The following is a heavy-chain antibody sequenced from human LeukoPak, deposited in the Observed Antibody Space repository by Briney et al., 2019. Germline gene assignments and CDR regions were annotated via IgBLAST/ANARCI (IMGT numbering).Heavy chain of an antibody. V-gene: IGHV3-23*01. D-gene: IGHD3-3*01. CDR3: AKCAQAYDFWSGYCHFDY. CDR2: INVSGGST. CDR1: GFTFSSYA. J-gene: IGHJ4*02. Sequence: GGSLRLSCAASGFTFSSYAMSWVRQAPGKGLEWVSTINVSGGSTYYTDSVKGRFTISRDNSKNTLYLQMNSLRAEDTAVYYCAKCAQAYDFWSGYCHFDYWGQGTLVTVSS.